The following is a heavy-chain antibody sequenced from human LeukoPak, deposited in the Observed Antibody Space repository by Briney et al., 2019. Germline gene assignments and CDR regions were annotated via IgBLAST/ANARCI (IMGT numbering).Heavy chain of an antibody. V-gene: IGHV1-2*02. Sequence: GASLKLSCKASGYTFTGYDMHWVRQAPGQGLEWMGWINPNSGSTNYAQKFQGRVTMTRDTSISTAYMELSRLRSDDTAVYYCARGGRLRLGELSFDYWGQGTLVTVSS. J-gene: IGHJ4*02. CDR2: INPNSGST. D-gene: IGHD3-16*02. CDR3: ARGGRLRLGELSFDY. CDR1: GYTFTGYD.